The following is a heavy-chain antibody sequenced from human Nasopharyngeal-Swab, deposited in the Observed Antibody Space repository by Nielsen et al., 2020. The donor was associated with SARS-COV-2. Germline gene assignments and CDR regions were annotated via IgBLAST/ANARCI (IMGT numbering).Heavy chain of an antibody. CDR1: GFTLSDHY. Sequence: GESLKISCVVSGFTLSDHYMDWVRQAPGKGLEWVANIKKDGSEKYYVDSVKGRFTISRDNAKNSLYLQMNSLRAEDTAVYYCARGHVPADFDYWGQGTLVTVSS. CDR3: ARGHVPADFDY. V-gene: IGHV3-7*01. J-gene: IGHJ4*02. CDR2: IKKDGSEK. D-gene: IGHD2-2*01.